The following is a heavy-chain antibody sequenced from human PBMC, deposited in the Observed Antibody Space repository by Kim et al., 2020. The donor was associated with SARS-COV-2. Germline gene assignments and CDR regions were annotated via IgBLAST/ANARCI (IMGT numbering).Heavy chain of an antibody. CDR1: GGSISSSSYY. D-gene: IGHD6-13*01. Sequence: SETLSLTCTVSGGSISSSSYYWGWIRQPPGKGLEWIGRIYYSGSTYYNPSLKSRVTISVDTSKNQFSLKLSSVTAADTAVYYCARQWNSSSWWNYYYYYGMDVWGQGTTVTVSS. CDR2: IYYSGST. J-gene: IGHJ6*02. CDR3: ARQWNSSSWWNYYYYYGMDV. V-gene: IGHV4-39*01.